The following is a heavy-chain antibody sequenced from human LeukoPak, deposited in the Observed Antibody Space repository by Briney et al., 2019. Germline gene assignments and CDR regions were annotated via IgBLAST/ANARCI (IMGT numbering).Heavy chain of an antibody. J-gene: IGHJ6*03. Sequence: SETLSLTCTVSGGSISSSSYYWSWIRQPPGKGLEWIGEINHSGSTNYNPSLKSRVTISVDTSKNQFSLKLSSVTAADTAVYYCARAVPRKRIAVAGRRGYYMDVWSKGTTVTVSS. D-gene: IGHD6-19*01. V-gene: IGHV4-39*07. CDR3: ARAVPRKRIAVAGRRGYYMDV. CDR2: INHSGST. CDR1: GGSISSSSYY.